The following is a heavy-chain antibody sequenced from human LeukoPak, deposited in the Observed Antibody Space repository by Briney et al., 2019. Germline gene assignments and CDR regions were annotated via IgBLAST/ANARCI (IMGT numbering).Heavy chain of an antibody. CDR2: IYYSGST. V-gene: IGHV4-59*01. CDR3: ARADIVATITFDY. CDR1: GGSINSYY. J-gene: IGHJ4*02. D-gene: IGHD5-12*01. Sequence: SETLSLTCTVSGGSINSYYWSWIRQPPGKGLEWIGYIYYSGSTNYNPSLKSRVTISVDTSKNQFSLKLSSVTAADTAVYYCARADIVATITFDYWGQGTLVTVSS.